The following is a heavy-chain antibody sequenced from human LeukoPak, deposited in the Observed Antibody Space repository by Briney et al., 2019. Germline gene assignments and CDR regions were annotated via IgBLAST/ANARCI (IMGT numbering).Heavy chain of an antibody. D-gene: IGHD2-2*01. CDR2: IYYTGST. CDR3: ARVYQSADYYFDY. V-gene: IGHV4-59*01. Sequence: PSETLSLTCTVSGGSIDSYYWSWIRQPPGKGLEWIGYIYYTGSTEYHPSLKSRVTISLDTSKNQFSLKLTSVTAADTAVYYCARVYQSADYYFDYWGQGSLVSVSS. CDR1: GGSIDSYY. J-gene: IGHJ4*02.